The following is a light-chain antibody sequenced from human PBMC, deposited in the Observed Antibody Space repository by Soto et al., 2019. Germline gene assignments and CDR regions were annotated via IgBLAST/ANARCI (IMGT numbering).Light chain of an antibody. V-gene: IGKV1-8*01. J-gene: IGKJ2*01. Sequence: AMRMTQSPSSFSASAGDRVTITCRASQGINSYLAWYQQKPGKAPKLLISVASTLQSGVPSRFSGSGSGTDFTLTISSLQSEDFATYYWQQYYSYPYTFGQGTKLEIK. CDR2: VAS. CDR3: QQYYSYPYT. CDR1: QGINSY.